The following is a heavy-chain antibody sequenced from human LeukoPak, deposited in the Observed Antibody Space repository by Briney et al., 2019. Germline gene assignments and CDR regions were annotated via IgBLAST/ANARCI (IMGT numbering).Heavy chain of an antibody. D-gene: IGHD6-13*01. CDR2: ISSSSSYI. J-gene: IGHJ6*03. Sequence: GALRLSCAASGFTFSSYSMNWVRQAPGKGLEWVSSISSSSSYIYYADSVKGRFTISRDNSKNTLYLQMNSLRAEDTAVYYCAKGGGAAADYYYYYYMDVWGKGTTVTVSS. CDR3: AKGGGAAADYYYYYYMDV. CDR1: GFTFSSYS. V-gene: IGHV3-21*04.